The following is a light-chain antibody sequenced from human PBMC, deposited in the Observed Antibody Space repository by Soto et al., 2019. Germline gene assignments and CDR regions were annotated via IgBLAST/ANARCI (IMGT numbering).Light chain of an antibody. CDR2: TAS. CDR3: QQYQRYIT. J-gene: IGKJ5*01. CDR1: QSIDDW. V-gene: IGKV1-5*03. Sequence: DIQMTQSPSTLSASVGDRVTITCRASQSIDDWLAWYQQKPGKAPKLLIYTASSLQSGVPSRFSGSGSGTEFTLTISSLQPDDFATYYCQQYQRYITVGQGTRLEIK.